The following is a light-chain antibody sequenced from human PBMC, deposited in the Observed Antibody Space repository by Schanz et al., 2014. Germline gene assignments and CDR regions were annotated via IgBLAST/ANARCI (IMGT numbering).Light chain of an antibody. V-gene: IGLV2-14*01. Sequence: QSALTQPASVSGSPGQSITISCTGTSSDIGDYNSVSWYQQHPGKVPKLMIYDVTNRPSGVSDRFSGSKYGNRASLTISGLQAEDEDDYYCASYRTSSTPFVFGSGTKLTVL. J-gene: IGLJ1*01. CDR2: DVT. CDR3: ASYRTSSTPFV. CDR1: SSDIGDYNS.